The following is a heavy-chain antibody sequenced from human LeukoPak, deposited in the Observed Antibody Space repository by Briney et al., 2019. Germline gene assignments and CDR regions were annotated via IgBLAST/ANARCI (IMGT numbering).Heavy chain of an antibody. CDR3: ARAGDGSGSYRLNPHVVQAYNFDY. J-gene: IGHJ4*02. V-gene: IGHV4-61*01. CDR2: IYYSGST. D-gene: IGHD3-10*01. CDR1: GGSISSGSYY. Sequence: PSQTLSLTCTVSGGSISSGSYYWSWIRQPPGKGLEWIGYIYYSGSTNYNPSLKSRVTISVDTSKNQFSLKLSSVTAADTAVYYCARAGDGSGSYRLNPHVVQAYNFDYWGQGTLVTVSS.